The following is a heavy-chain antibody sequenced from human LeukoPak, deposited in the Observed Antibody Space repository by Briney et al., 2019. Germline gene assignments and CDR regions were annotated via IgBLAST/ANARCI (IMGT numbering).Heavy chain of an antibody. Sequence: PGGSLRLSCAASGFTFSSCSMNWVRQAPGKGLGWVSSISSSGSDIFHADSVKGRFTTSRDNAKNSLYLQMNSLRAEDTAVYYCASSFYGSGSYNAFDIWGQGTMVTVSS. CDR1: GFTFSSCS. D-gene: IGHD3-10*01. V-gene: IGHV3-21*04. J-gene: IGHJ3*02. CDR3: ASSFYGSGSYNAFDI. CDR2: ISSSGSDI.